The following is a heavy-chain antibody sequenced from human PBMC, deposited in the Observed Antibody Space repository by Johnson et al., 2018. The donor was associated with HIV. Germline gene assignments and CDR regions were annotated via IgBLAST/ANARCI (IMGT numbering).Heavy chain of an antibody. V-gene: IGHV3-30-3*01. CDR2: ISYDGSNK. CDR1: GFTFNNYP. Sequence: QVQLVESGGGVVQPGRSLRLSCAVSGFTFNNYPMHWVRQAPGKGLEWVAVISYDGSNKYYADSVKGRFTISRDNSKNTLYLQMNSLRAEDTAVYYCARDLLIAYCGGDCWDAFDIWGQGTMVTVSS. D-gene: IGHD2-21*02. J-gene: IGHJ3*02. CDR3: ARDLLIAYCGGDCWDAFDI.